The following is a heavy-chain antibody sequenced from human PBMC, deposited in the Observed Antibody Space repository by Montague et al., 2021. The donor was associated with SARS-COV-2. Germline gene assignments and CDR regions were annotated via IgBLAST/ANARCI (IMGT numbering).Heavy chain of an antibody. CDR2: IFHSGST. CDR3: ARRITMVRGVTKRNNWFDP. Sequence: SETLSLTCAASGGSISSDNWWSWVRQSPGKGLEWIGEIFHSGSTNYNPSLKSRVTMSVGKSKNDFSLKLSPVTAADTAMYYCARRITMVRGVTKRNNWFDPWGRGILVTVSS. V-gene: IGHV4-4*02. J-gene: IGHJ5*02. CDR1: GGSISSDNW. D-gene: IGHD3-10*01.